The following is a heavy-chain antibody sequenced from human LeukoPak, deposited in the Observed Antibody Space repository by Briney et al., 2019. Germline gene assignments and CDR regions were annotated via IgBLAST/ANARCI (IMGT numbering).Heavy chain of an antibody. V-gene: IGHV4-39*01. CDR2: IYYSGST. D-gene: IGHD3-22*01. CDR3: ARPDYYDSSGYPPPFDY. CDR1: GGSINSSSYY. Sequence: SETLSLTCTVSGGSINSSSYYWGWIRQPPGKGLEWIGSIYYSGSTYYNPSLKSRVTISVDTSKNQFSLKLSSVTAADTAVYYCARPDYYDSSGYPPPFDYWGQGTLVTVSS. J-gene: IGHJ4*02.